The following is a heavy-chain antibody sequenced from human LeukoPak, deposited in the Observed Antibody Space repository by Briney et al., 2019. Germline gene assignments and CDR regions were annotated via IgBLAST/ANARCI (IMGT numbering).Heavy chain of an antibody. J-gene: IGHJ4*02. Sequence: ASVKVSCKTSGYTFTNFGVSWVRQAPGQGLEWMGCIGAYDGRTTYAQNLQGRVTMTTDTSTSTAYMELRSLRSDDTAVYYCARAVMSGATPAYFDYWGQGTLVTVSS. CDR1: GYTFTNFG. D-gene: IGHD1-26*01. V-gene: IGHV1-18*01. CDR2: IGAYDGRT. CDR3: ARAVMSGATPAYFDY.